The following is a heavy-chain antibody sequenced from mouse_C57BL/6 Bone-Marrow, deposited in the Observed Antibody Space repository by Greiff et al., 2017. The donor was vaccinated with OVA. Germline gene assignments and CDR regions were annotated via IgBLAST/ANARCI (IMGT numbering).Heavy chain of an antibody. J-gene: IGHJ2*01. CDR3: ARRALFITTVPYYFDY. D-gene: IGHD1-1*01. CDR1: GYTFTSYW. CDR2: IYPSDSET. V-gene: IGHV1-61*01. Sequence: QVQLQQPGAELVRPGSSVKLSCKASGYTFTSYWMDWVKQRPGQGLEWIGNIYPSDSETHYNQKFKDKATLTVDKSSSTAYMQLSSLTSEDSAVYYCARRALFITTVPYYFDYWGQGTTLTVSS.